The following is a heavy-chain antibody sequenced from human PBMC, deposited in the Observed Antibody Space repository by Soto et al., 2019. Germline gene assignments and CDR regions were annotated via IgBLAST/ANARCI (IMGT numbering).Heavy chain of an antibody. Sequence: SETLSLTCNVSAGSITGDSYYWTWIRQPPGKGLEWLGYISYNGRTNYNPSLKSRVTIPVDTSRKQFFLRLTSVTAADTAIYYCARDPCGSDCYSGLDYWGQGSLVTVSS. CDR3: ARDPCGSDCYSGLDY. D-gene: IGHD2-21*02. CDR2: ISYNGRT. V-gene: IGHV4-61*01. J-gene: IGHJ4*02. CDR1: AGSITGDSYY.